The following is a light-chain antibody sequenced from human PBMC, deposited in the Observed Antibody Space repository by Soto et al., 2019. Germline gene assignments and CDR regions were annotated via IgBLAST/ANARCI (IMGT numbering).Light chain of an antibody. Sequence: PGDRATLSCRASQRVGSNYLAWYQQKPGQAPRLLISVASNRATGIPARFSGSGSGTDFTLTISSLESEDFAVYYCQQRGTFGQGTRLEI. CDR1: QRVGSNY. CDR3: QQRGT. CDR2: VAS. J-gene: IGKJ5*01. V-gene: IGKV3-11*01.